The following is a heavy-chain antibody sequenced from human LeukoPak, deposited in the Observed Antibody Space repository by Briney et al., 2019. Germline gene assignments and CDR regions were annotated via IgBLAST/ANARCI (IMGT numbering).Heavy chain of an antibody. Sequence: SVKVSCKASGGTFSSYAISWVRQAPGQGLEWMGGIIPIFGTANYAQKFQGRVTITADESTSTAYMELSSLRSEDTAVYYCARGRMATTQNYYYYYMDVWGKGTTVTISS. J-gene: IGHJ6*03. D-gene: IGHD5-24*01. CDR2: IIPIFGTA. CDR3: ARGRMATTQNYYYYYMDV. V-gene: IGHV1-69*13. CDR1: GGTFSSYA.